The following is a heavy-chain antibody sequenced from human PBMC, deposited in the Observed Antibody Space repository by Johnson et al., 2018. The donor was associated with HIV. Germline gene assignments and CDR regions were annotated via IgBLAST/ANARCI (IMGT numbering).Heavy chain of an antibody. J-gene: IGHJ3*02. CDR1: GFTFSSYG. CDR3: ARNEYSNYGGRDAFDI. CDR2: IWYDGSNK. Sequence: QMQLVESGGGVVRPGGSLRLSCAASGFTFSSYGMHWVRQAPGKGLEWVAVIWYDGSNKYYADSVKGRFTISRDNAKNSLYLQINGLRAEDTAVYYCARNEYSNYGGRDAFDIWGQGTMVTVPS. D-gene: IGHD4-11*01. V-gene: IGHV3-33*01.